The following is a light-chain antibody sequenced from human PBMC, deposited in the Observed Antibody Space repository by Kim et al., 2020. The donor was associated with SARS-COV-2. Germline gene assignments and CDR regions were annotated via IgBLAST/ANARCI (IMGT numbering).Light chain of an antibody. J-gene: IGLJ2*01. Sequence: SYELTQPPSVSVSPGQTPIITCSGNNLGDKNVCWYQQRPGQSPLLVIYEDIKRPSGIPERVSGSNSGNTATLTIRGTQAMDEADYYCQAWDSSTVVFGRGTQLTVL. CDR1: NLGDKN. CDR3: QAWDSSTVV. CDR2: EDI. V-gene: IGLV3-1*01.